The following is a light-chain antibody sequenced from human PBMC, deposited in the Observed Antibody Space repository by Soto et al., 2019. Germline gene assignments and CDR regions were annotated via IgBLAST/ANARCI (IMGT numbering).Light chain of an antibody. CDR3: QQRRAWPRV. CDR1: QSVGTY. V-gene: IGKV3-11*01. J-gene: IGKJ4*01. Sequence: EIVLTQSPATLSLSPGERATLSCRASQSVGTYLVWYQQKPGQAPRLLIYDASKRAIGIPDRFSVSGSGTDFTLTISSLEPGDSAVYYCQQRRAWPRVFGGGTRME. CDR2: DAS.